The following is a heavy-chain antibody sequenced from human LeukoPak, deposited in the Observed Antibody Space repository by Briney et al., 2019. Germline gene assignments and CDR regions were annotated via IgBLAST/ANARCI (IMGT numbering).Heavy chain of an antibody. CDR2: IYYTGST. Sequence: SETRSLTCTVSGGSISSYYWSWIRQPPGKGLEWIGYIYYTGSTDYNPSLKSRVTISVDTSKSQFSLILSSVTAADTAMYYCARHPGGVVGASFYYGMDTWGQGTTVTVSS. CDR1: GGSISSYY. J-gene: IGHJ6*02. D-gene: IGHD2-15*01. CDR3: ARHPGGVVGASFYYGMDT. V-gene: IGHV4-59*08.